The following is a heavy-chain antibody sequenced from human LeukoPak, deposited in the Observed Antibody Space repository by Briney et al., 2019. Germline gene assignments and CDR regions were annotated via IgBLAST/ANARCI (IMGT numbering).Heavy chain of an antibody. Sequence: GGSLRLSCAASGFTFSSYGMHWVRQTPGKGLVWVSRISGDGSSTTYAESVKGRFPISRDNAKTTLYLQMNTLRAEDTAVYYCARELPFDYWGQGTLVTVSS. CDR1: GFTFSSYG. J-gene: IGHJ4*02. CDR3: ARELPFDY. CDR2: ISGDGSST. V-gene: IGHV3-74*01.